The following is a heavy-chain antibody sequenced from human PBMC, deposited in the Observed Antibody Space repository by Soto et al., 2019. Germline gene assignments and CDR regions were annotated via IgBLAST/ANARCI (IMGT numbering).Heavy chain of an antibody. CDR2: ISPNSGAT. D-gene: IGHD2-21*01. CDR1: GYTFSDYY. CDR3: AAGPRTQLWLPCAH. V-gene: IGHV1-2*02. Sequence: ASVKVSCKASGYTFSDYYLHWVRQAPGQGLEWMGWISPNSGATEYAPKFQGRVTMTTDTSISTAFLKLASLRPDDTAIYYCAAGPRTQLWLPCAHWGQGTLVTVSS. J-gene: IGHJ1*01.